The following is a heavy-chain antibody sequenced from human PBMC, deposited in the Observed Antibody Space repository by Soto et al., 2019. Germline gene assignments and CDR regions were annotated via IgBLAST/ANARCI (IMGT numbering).Heavy chain of an antibody. V-gene: IGHV3-30*18. D-gene: IGHD5-12*01. Sequence: QLVESGGGVVQPGRSLRLSCAASGFTFSLYGMHWVRQAPGKGLEWVAVTSYDGSKKYYADSVKGRFTISRDNSKNTLYLQTNSLRAGDTAVYYCAKDSGYSGYDVYDYYYGMDVWGQGTTVTVSS. J-gene: IGHJ6*02. CDR1: GFTFSLYG. CDR2: TSYDGSKK. CDR3: AKDSGYSGYDVYDYYYGMDV.